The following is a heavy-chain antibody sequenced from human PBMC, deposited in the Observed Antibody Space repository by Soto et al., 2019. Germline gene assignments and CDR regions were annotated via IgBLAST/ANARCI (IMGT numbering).Heavy chain of an antibody. CDR1: GFTFSSYA. CDR3: AKTRYDSSGFRDYFDY. CDR2: ISGSGGST. J-gene: IGHJ4*02. Sequence: PGGSLRLSCAASGFTFSSYAMTWVRQAPGKGLEWVSTISGSGGSTYYADSVKGRFTISRDNSKNTLYLQMNSLRAEDTAVYYCAKTRYDSSGFRDYFDYWGQGTLVTVSS. D-gene: IGHD3-22*01. V-gene: IGHV3-23*01.